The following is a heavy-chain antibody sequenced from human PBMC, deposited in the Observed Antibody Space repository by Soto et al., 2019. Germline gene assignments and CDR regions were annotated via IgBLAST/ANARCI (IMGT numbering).Heavy chain of an antibody. Sequence: PGESLKISCAASGFTFSNAWMIWVRQAPGKGMEWVGRIKSKTDGGTTEYAAPVKGRFTVSRDDSENTLYLQMNGLKAEDTAIYHCTTLTKVVVIAATDPAPFWGRGTLVTVSP. J-gene: IGHJ4*02. V-gene: IGHV3-15*01. D-gene: IGHD2-21*01. CDR2: IKSKTDGGTT. CDR1: GFTFSNAW. CDR3: TTLTKVVVIAATDPAPF.